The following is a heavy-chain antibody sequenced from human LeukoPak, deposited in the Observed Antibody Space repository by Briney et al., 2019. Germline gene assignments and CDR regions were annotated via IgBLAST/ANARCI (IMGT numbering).Heavy chain of an antibody. CDR1: GFTFSSYA. CDR3: AKDGRVAGYY. CDR2: ISGSGGST. V-gene: IGHV3-23*01. D-gene: IGHD3-3*01. Sequence: AGGSLRLSCAASGFTFSSYAMSWVRQAPGKGPEWVSAISGSGGSTYYADSVKGRFTISRDNSKNTLYLQMNSLRAEDTAVYYCAKDGRVAGYYWGQGTLVTVSS. J-gene: IGHJ4*02.